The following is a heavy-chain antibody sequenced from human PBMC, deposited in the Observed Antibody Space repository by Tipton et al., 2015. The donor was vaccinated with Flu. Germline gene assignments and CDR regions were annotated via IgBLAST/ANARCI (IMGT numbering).Heavy chain of an antibody. CDR3: AAEPHSYYYAMDV. V-gene: IGHV4-59*12. J-gene: IGHJ6*02. CDR2: IYYSGST. CDR1: GGSISTYY. Sequence: TLSLTCTVSGGSISTYYWSWIRQPPGKGLEWIGYIYYSGSTNYNPSLKSRVTISLDTSKNQFSLKLSSVTAADTAVYYCAAEPHSYYYAMDVWGQGTTVTVSS.